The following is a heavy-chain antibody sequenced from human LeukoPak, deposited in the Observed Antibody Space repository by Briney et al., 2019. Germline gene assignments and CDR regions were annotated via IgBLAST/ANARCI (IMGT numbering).Heavy chain of an antibody. Sequence: ASVKVSCKVSGYTLTEVSMHWVRQAPGKGLEWMGYFDPEDGETVYGQKFQGRVTMTEDTSTETAYMKLSSLRSEDTAVYYCATLDDRSAYASFDYWGQGTLVTVSS. CDR3: ATLDDRSAYASFDY. J-gene: IGHJ4*02. D-gene: IGHD3-3*01. V-gene: IGHV1-24*01. CDR2: FDPEDGET. CDR1: GYTLTEVS.